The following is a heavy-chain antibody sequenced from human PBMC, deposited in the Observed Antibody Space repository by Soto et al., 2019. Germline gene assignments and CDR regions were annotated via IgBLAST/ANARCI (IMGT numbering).Heavy chain of an antibody. V-gene: IGHV1-69*13. CDR1: GGTLSDYA. CDR2: IIPMFDTP. Sequence: GASVKVSCKASGGTLSDYAFSWVRQAPGQGLEWMGGIIPMFDTPIYAQKFQDRVTITADESTSTAYMQLSSLRSGDTAVYYCARSGGLDRDFNYWGQGSLVTVSS. D-gene: IGHD2-15*01. J-gene: IGHJ4*02. CDR3: ARSGGLDRDFNY.